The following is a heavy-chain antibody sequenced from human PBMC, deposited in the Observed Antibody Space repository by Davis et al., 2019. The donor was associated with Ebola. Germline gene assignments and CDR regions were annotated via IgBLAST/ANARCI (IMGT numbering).Heavy chain of an antibody. V-gene: IGHV3-30*18. CDR3: AKGFGRYYYHGMDV. Sequence: GESLKISCAASGFTFSSYGMHWVRQAPGKGLEWVAVISYDGSNKYYADSVKGRFTISRDNSKNTLYLQMNSLRAEDTAVYYCAKGFGRYYYHGMDVWGQGTTVTVSS. CDR2: ISYDGSNK. CDR1: GFTFSSYG. D-gene: IGHD3-10*01. J-gene: IGHJ6*02.